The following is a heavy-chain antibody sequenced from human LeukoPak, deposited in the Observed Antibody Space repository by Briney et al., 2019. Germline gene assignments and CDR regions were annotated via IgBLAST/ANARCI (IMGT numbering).Heavy chain of an antibody. Sequence: PSETLSLTCAVYGGSFSGYYWSWIRQPPGKGLEWIGEINHSGSTNYNPSLKSRVTISVDTSKNQFSLKLSSVTAADTAVYYCARRVRFLEWLSGYSNAFDIWGQGTMVTVSS. D-gene: IGHD3-3*01. J-gene: IGHJ3*02. V-gene: IGHV4-34*01. CDR1: GGSFSGYY. CDR2: INHSGST. CDR3: ARRVRFLEWLSGYSNAFDI.